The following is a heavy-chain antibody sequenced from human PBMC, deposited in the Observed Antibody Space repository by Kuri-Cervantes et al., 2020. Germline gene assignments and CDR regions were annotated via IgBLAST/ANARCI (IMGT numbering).Heavy chain of an antibody. Sequence: GGSLRLSCAASGFTVSSNYMSWVRQAPGKGLEWVSVTYSGGSTYYADSVKGRFTVSRDNSKNTLYLEMNSLRAEDTAVYYCAARPLWELLRRDAFDIWGQGTMVTVSS. CDR1: GFTVSSNY. CDR2: TYSGGST. CDR3: AARPLWELLRRDAFDI. V-gene: IGHV3-53*01. D-gene: IGHD1-26*01. J-gene: IGHJ3*02.